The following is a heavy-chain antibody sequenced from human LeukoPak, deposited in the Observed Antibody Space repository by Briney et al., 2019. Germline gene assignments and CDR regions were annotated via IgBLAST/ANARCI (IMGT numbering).Heavy chain of an antibody. J-gene: IGHJ4*02. D-gene: IGHD3-22*01. Sequence: PGGSLRLSCAASGFTFSSYGMHWVRQAPGKGLEWVAFIRYDGSNKYYADSVKGRFTISRDNSKNTLYLQMNSLRAEGTAVYYCAKDRNYDSSGYYYGYWGQGTPVTVSS. CDR3: AKDRNYDSSGYYYGY. CDR2: IRYDGSNK. CDR1: GFTFSSYG. V-gene: IGHV3-30*02.